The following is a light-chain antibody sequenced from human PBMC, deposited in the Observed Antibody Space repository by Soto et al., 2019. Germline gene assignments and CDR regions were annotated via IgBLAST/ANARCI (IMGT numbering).Light chain of an antibody. CDR3: QQYNGYPYT. Sequence: DIQMTQSPSTLSASVGDRVTITCRASQSISSWLAWYQQKPGNAPKVLIYKASNLETGVPSRFSGSGSETEFTLTISSLQPDDFATYYCQQYNGYPYTFGQGTKLEIQ. V-gene: IGKV1-5*03. CDR1: QSISSW. CDR2: KAS. J-gene: IGKJ2*01.